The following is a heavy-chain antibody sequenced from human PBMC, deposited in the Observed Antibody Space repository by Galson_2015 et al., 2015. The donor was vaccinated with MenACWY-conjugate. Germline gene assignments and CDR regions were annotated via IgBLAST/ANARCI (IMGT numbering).Heavy chain of an antibody. CDR3: ARVPVDYRDYVHYGMDV. V-gene: IGHV4-59*01. CDR1: GGSISTYY. J-gene: IGHJ6*02. Sequence: ETLSLTCIVSGGSISTYYWSWIRQPPGKGLEWIGSIYYSGSTNYNPSLKSRVTTSVYTSKNQFSLKLTSVTAADTAVYYCARVPVDYRDYVHYGMDVWGQGTTVTVSS. CDR2: IYYSGST. D-gene: IGHD4-17*01.